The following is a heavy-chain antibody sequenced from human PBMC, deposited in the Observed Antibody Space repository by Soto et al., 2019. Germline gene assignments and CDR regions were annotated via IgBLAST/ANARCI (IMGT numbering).Heavy chain of an antibody. CDR3: ARDVSMEGEDY. V-gene: IGHV1-69*08. J-gene: IGHJ4*02. Sequence: QVQLVQSGAEVKKPGSSVKVSCKASRGTFSSYTISWVRQAPGQGLEWMGRIIPILGIANYAQKFQGRVTITADKSTSTAYMELSSLRSEDTAVYYCARDVSMEGEDYWGQGTLVTVSS. CDR2: IIPILGIA. D-gene: IGHD1-26*01. CDR1: RGTFSSYT.